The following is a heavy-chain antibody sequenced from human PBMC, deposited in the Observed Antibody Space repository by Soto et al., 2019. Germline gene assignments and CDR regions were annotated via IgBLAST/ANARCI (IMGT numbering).Heavy chain of an antibody. CDR1: CGSFGGYY. D-gene: IGHD3-16*01. Sequence: SETLSLPRAVNCGSFGGYYWSWIRQPPRKGLEWIGEINHSGSTNYNPSLKSRVTISVDTSKNQFSLKLSSVTAADKAVYYCASPEPGDWLDQYYYYGLEVWGQATTV. J-gene: IGHJ6*02. CDR3: ASPEPGDWLDQYYYYGLEV. V-gene: IGHV4-34*01. CDR2: INHSGST.